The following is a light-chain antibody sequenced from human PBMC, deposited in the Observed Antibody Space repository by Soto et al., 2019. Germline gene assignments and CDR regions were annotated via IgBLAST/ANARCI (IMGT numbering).Light chain of an antibody. V-gene: IGKV1-9*01. CDR2: AAS. J-gene: IGKJ1*01. CDR1: QGISSY. Sequence: IQLTQSPSSLSASVGDRVTIACRASQGISSYLAWYQQKPGKAPQLLIYAASTLQSGVPSRFSGSGSGTDFTLTINRLEPEDFAVYYCQQYGSSWTFGQGTKVDIK. CDR3: QQYGSSWT.